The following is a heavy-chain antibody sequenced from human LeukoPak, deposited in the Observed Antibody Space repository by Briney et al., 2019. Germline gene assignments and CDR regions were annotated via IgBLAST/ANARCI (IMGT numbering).Heavy chain of an antibody. J-gene: IGHJ3*02. V-gene: IGHV4-61*02. D-gene: IGHD4-11*01. CDR3: ARVTHTGTSRRFAFDI. CDR2: IYTSGSP. Sequence: SQTLSLTCTVSGGPISIGRYYWSWIPQPAAKGLEWIRRIYTSGSPNYNPALKHRVTRHVDKSKNPFSRLLSSVATAYTAVCYCARVTHTGTSRRFAFDIWDQGRMVTVSS. CDR1: GGPISIGRYY.